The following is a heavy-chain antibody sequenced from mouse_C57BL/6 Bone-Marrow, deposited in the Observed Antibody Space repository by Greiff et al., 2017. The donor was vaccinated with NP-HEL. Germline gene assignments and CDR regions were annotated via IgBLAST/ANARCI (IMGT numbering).Heavy chain of an antibody. D-gene: IGHD1-1*01. V-gene: IGHV1-76*01. J-gene: IGHJ2*01. CDR1: GYTFTDYY. Sequence: VQLQQSGAELVRPGASVKLSCKASGYTFTDYYINWVKQRPGQGLEWIARIYPGSGNTYYNEKFKGKATLTAEKSSSTAYMQLSSLTSEDSAVYVCERESYYGSSSYYFDYWGQGTTLTVSS. CDR2: IYPGSGNT. CDR3: ERESYYGSSSYYFDY.